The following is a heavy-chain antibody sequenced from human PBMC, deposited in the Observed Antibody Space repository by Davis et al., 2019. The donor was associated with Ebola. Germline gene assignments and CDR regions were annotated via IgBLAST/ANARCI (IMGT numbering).Heavy chain of an antibody. D-gene: IGHD5-12*01. CDR1: GFTFSSYW. J-gene: IGHJ4*02. CDR2: IKQDGSEK. Sequence: GESLKISCAASGFTFSSYWMSWVRQAPGKGLEWVANIKQDGSEKYYVDSVKGRFTISRDNSKNMLYLQMNSLRAEDTAVYYCARGYNDNDYGGDYWGQGTLVTVSS. CDR3: ARGYNDNDYGGDY. V-gene: IGHV3-7*01.